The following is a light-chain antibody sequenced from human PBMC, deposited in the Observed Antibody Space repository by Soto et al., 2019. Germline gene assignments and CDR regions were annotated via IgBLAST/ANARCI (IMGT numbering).Light chain of an antibody. CDR3: SSYGGYNNVV. V-gene: IGLV2-8*01. CDR1: TSDIGGHDY. Sequence: QSALTQPPSASGSPGQSVTISCTGATSDIGGHDYASWYQHPPGKAPKLMVYEVSHRPSGVSNRFSGSKSGNTASLTVSGLQAEDEGTYYCSSYGGYNNVVFGTGTKVTVL. J-gene: IGLJ1*01. CDR2: EVS.